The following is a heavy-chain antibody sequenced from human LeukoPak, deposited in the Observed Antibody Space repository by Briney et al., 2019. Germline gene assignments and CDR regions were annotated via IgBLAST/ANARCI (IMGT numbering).Heavy chain of an antibody. V-gene: IGHV4-39*01. D-gene: IGHD5-24*01. CDR3: ARRRMASWFDP. Sequence: SETLSLTCTVSGGSISSSSYYWGWIRQPPGKGLEWIGSIYYSGSTYYNPSLKSRVTISVDTSKNQFSLKLSSVTAANTAVYYCARRRMASWFDPWGQGTLVTVSS. J-gene: IGHJ5*02. CDR1: GGSISSSSYY. CDR2: IYYSGST.